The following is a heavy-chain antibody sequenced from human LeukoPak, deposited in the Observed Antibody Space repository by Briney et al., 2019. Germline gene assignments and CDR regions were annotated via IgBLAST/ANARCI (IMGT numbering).Heavy chain of an antibody. J-gene: IGHJ2*01. D-gene: IGHD5-18*01. CDR3: AKEGDTALVTGYFYL. V-gene: IGHV1-69*01. CDR1: GGTFGSYV. CDR2: IIPIFGTA. Sequence: SVKVSCKASGGTFGSYVISWVRQAPGQGLEWMGGIIPIFGTAHYAQKFQGRLTITADESTSTVYMEMSSLRSEDTAMYYCAKEGDTALVTGYFYLWGRGTLVTVSA.